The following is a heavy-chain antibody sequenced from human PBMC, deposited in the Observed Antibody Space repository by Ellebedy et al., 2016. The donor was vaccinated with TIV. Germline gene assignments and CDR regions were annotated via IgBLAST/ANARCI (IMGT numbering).Heavy chain of an antibody. V-gene: IGHV3-30*18. CDR3: AKDSGRSGWISDY. CDR1: EFIFTNYG. J-gene: IGHJ4*02. Sequence: GESLKISCAASEFIFTNYGMHWVRQAPGKGLEWVAATSHDGNNKYYADSVKGRFTISRDNSKNTLYLQMNSLRVEDTAVYFCAKDSGRSGWISDYWGQGTLVTVSS. CDR2: TSHDGNNK. D-gene: IGHD3-10*01.